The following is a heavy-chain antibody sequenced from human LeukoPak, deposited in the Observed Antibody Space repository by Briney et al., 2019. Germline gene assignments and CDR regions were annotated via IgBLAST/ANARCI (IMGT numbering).Heavy chain of an antibody. Sequence: PSETLSLTCTVSGGSTSSDSWNWIRQPAGKGLEWIGHIDPTGNTEYSPSLSSRVTMSMETSKNEFSLKLSSVTASDTAVYYCAKAVVVSTTRLGPFDTWGQGTMVTVSS. CDR2: IDPTGNT. CDR1: GGSTSSDS. D-gene: IGHD3-22*01. J-gene: IGHJ3*02. V-gene: IGHV4-4*07. CDR3: AKAVVVSTTRLGPFDT.